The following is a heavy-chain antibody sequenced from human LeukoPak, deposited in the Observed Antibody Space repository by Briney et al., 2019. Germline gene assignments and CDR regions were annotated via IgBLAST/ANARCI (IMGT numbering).Heavy chain of an antibody. CDR3: ARVGGYSYGPFDY. CDR1: GGSFSGYY. V-gene: IGHV4-34*01. J-gene: IGHJ4*02. CDR2: INHSGST. Sequence: NPSETLSLTCAVYGGSFSGYYWSWIRQPPGKGLEWIGEINHSGSTNYNPSLKSRVTISVDTSKNQFSLKLSSVTAADTAVYYCARVGGYSYGPFDYWGQGTLVTVSS. D-gene: IGHD5-18*01.